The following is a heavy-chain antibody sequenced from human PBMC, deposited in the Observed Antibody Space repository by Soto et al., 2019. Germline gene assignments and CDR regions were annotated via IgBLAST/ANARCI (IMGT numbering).Heavy chain of an antibody. CDR1: GGSISRSY. J-gene: IGHJ6*02. CDR2: IHYTGAT. V-gene: IGHV4-59*07. Sequence: QVQLQESGPGLVKPSDTLSVTCNVSGGSISRSYWIWIRQPPGQRLEWIGYIHYTGATRYSPSLKSRVTMSVDTSKFPISLDLRSVAAAVTAVYYCARGGEAVAGYSDSGLHVWGRGTTVTVAS. CDR3: ARGGEAVAGYSDSGLHV. D-gene: IGHD6-19*01.